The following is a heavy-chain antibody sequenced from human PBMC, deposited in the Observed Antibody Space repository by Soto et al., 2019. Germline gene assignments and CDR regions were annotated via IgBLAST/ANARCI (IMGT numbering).Heavy chain of an antibody. CDR1: GGAFNNYI. Sequence: QVQLVQSGAEVKKPGSSVKVSCKPSGGAFNNYIFDWVRQAPGQGLEWMGGIIPMFGTPKYAQTFQDRVTISADVSTGTAYMELTSLRFDDTAVYYCARGRDQPPVGLYFDSWGEGTRVTVSS. V-gene: IGHV1-69*01. D-gene: IGHD1-26*01. CDR2: IIPMFGTP. J-gene: IGHJ4*02. CDR3: ARGRDQPPVGLYFDS.